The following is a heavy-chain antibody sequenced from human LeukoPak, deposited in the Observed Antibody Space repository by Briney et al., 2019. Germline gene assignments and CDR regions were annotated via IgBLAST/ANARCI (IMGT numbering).Heavy chain of an antibody. CDR1: GLTFTTYW. CDR2: IRQDGGEK. CDR3: ARHREGATQVGLFTF. V-gene: IGHV3-7*01. J-gene: IGHJ4*02. D-gene: IGHD3-3*01. Sequence: GGSLRLSCAASGLTFTTYWMAWVRQAPGKGLEWVANIRQDGGEKYYVDSVKGRFTISRDNAQNSLYLHISSLGAEDTAVYYCARHREGATQVGLFTFWGQGTLVIVSS.